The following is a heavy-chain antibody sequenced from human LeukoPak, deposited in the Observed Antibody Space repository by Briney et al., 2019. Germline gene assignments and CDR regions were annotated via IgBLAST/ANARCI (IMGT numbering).Heavy chain of an antibody. CDR1: GYTFTSYD. J-gene: IGHJ4*02. CDR2: MNPNSGNT. V-gene: IGHV1-8*03. D-gene: IGHD2-2*01. Sequence: ASVKVSCKASGYTFTSYDINWVRQATGQGLEWVGWMNPNSGNTGYAQKFQGRVTITRNTSISTAYMELSSLRSEDTAVYYCARRARYCSSTSRYPNFDYWGQGTLVTVSS. CDR3: ARRARYCSSTSRYPNFDY.